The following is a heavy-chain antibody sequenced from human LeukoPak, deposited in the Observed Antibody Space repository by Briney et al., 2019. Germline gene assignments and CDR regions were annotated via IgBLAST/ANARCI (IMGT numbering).Heavy chain of an antibody. V-gene: IGHV3-21*01. D-gene: IGHD3-16*02. J-gene: IGHJ5*02. CDR3: ARDREGDYIWGSYRPDWFDP. CDR2: ISSSSYI. CDR1: GFTFSSYT. Sequence: PGGSLKLSCAASGFTFSSYTMNWVRQAPRKGLEWVSSISSSSYIYYADSVKGRFTISRDNAKNSLYLQMNSLRAEDTAVYYCARDREGDYIWGSYRPDWFDPWGQGTLVTVSS.